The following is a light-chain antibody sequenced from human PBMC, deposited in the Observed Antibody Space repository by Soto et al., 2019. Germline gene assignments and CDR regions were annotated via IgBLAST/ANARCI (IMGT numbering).Light chain of an antibody. V-gene: IGKV3-20*01. CDR1: QSVSIN. CDR2: GAS. J-gene: IGKJ1*01. CDR3: QQYGSSLWA. Sequence: EIVLTQSPGTLSLPPGERATLSCRASQSVSINLAWYQQKPGQAPRLLIYGASTRATDVPDRFSGSGSGTDFTLTISRLEPEDFAVYYCQQYGSSLWAFGQGTKVDIK.